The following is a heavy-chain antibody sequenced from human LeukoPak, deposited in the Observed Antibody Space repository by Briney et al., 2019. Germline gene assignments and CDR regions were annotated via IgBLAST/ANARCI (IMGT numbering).Heavy chain of an antibody. CDR2: IYYSGST. CDR1: GGSISSGGYY. CDR3: GGGNSVSAYDY. D-gene: IGHD4-23*01. J-gene: IGHJ4*02. Sequence: SETLSLTCTVSGGSISSGGYYWSWIRQHPGKGLEWIGYIYYSGSTYYNPSLKSRVTISVDTSKNQFSLKLSSVTAADTAVYYCGGGNSVSAYDYWGQGTLVTVSS. V-gene: IGHV4-31*03.